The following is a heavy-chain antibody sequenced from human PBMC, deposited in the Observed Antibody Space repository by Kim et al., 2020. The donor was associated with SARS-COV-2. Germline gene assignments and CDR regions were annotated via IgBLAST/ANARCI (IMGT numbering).Heavy chain of an antibody. D-gene: IGHD4-17*01. J-gene: IGHJ5*02. Sequence: GGSLRLSCTASEFTFSNYYMTWVRQAPGKGLEWVANIKEDGSEKYYADSVKGRFTISRDNAKNSLFLQMNSPRAEDTAMYYCARVRSRVVFVVTTSRELWWFDPCGHGTLVIVSS. CDR1: EFTFSNYY. CDR2: IKEDGSEK. CDR3: ARVRSRVVFVVTTSRELWWFDP. V-gene: IGHV3-7*03.